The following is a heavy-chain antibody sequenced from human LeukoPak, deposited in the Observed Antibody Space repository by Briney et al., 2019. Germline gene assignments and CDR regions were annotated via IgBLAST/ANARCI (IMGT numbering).Heavy chain of an antibody. V-gene: IGHV4-39*07. D-gene: IGHD3-16*01. CDR3: ARLGEHNLKD. CDR2: VFYSGTT. J-gene: IGHJ4*02. CDR1: GVSISSNNYY. Sequence: SETLSLTCTVSGVSISSNNYYWGWIRQSPGKGLEWIGTVFYSGTTFYNPSLKSRVTISIGTAKDRFSLRLTSVTAADTAVYYCARLGEHNLKDWGQGILVTVSS.